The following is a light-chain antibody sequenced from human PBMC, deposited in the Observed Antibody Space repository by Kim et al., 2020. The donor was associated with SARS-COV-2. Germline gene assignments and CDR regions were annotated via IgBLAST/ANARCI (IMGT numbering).Light chain of an antibody. Sequence: SVSPGQKATVTCAGDGLGDKYVCWFQQKPGQSPVMVIYQDSRRPSGIPERFSGSNSGNTATLTIRGTQAIDEAYYYCQAWDSNTGVFGTGTKVTVL. CDR3: QAWDSNTGV. CDR2: QDS. J-gene: IGLJ1*01. V-gene: IGLV3-1*01. CDR1: GLGDKY.